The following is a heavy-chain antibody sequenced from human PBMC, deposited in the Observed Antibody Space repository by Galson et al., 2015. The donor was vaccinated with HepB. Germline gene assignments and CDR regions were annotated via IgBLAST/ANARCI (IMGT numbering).Heavy chain of an antibody. CDR2: IYPDDSDI. V-gene: IGHV5-51*01. CDR3: ARKLQGYSWGEGQAMDV. CDR1: GYSFTTYW. Sequence: QSGAEVKKPGESLKISCKTSGYSFTTYWIGWVRQMPGKGLEGMGIIYPDDSDISYSPSFQGQVSISADKSINTAYLQWSSLKASDTAMYYCARKLQGYSWGEGQAMDVWGQGTTVTVSS. D-gene: IGHD3-16*01. J-gene: IGHJ6*02.